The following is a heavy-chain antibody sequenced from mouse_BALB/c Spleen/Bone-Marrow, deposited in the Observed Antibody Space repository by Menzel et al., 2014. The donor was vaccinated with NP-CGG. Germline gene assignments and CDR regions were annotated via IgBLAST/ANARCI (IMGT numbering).Heavy chain of an antibody. Sequence: LQQSGPELVRPGASVKLSCKASGYTFTSYWVHWVKQRHGQGLEWIGNIYPGGGNTNYDENFKSKGTLTVDTSSSTAYMHLSSLTSEDSAVYYCTRGGSNPFAYWGQGTLVTVSA. CDR2: IYPGGGNT. D-gene: IGHD1-1*01. CDR1: GYTFTSYW. CDR3: TRGGSNPFAY. J-gene: IGHJ3*01. V-gene: IGHV1S22*01.